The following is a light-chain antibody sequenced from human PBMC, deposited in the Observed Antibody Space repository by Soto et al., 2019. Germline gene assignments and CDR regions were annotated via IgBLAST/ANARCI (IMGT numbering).Light chain of an antibody. CDR1: RSVSSN. CDR3: QQYNNWLT. CDR2: GAS. V-gene: IGKV3-15*01. Sequence: EIVMTQSPATLSVSPGERATLSCRASRSVSSNLAWYQQRSGQAPRLLIYGASTRATGIPARFSGSGSGTEFTLTISSLQSEDFAVYYCQQYNNWLTFGGGTKVEIK. J-gene: IGKJ4*01.